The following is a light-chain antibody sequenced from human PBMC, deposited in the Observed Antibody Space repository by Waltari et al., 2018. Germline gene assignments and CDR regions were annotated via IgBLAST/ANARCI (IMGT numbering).Light chain of an antibody. CDR1: QSISTY. CDR3: QHGLI. CDR2: LAS. V-gene: IGKV1-39*01. J-gene: IGKJ2*01. Sequence: DIQMTQSPSSLSASVGDRVTITCRASQSISTYLNWYQQRTGKAPKLLIYLASSLQSGAPSRFSGSGSGTDFTLTISSLQPEDFATYYCQHGLIFGRGTRLELK.